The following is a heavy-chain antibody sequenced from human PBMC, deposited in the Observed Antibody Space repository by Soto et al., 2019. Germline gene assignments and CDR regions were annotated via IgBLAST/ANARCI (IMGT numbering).Heavy chain of an antibody. Sequence: PGGSLRLSWAAAGGRFSISGRHWVSQAPGKGPEWVALISYDGTNKFYAASVKGRFTISRDNSKSTLYLQVDSLRPEDAAVYYCARDPKTSGGQHWAFNYFDSLGQRTLVPVSS. J-gene: IGHJ4*02. D-gene: IGHD7-27*01. V-gene: IGHV3-30-3*01. CDR1: GGRFSISG. CDR2: ISYDGTNK. CDR3: ARDPKTSGGQHWAFNYFDS.